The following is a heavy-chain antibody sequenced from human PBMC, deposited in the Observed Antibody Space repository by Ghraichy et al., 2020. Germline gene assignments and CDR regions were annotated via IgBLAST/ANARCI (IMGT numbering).Heavy chain of an antibody. D-gene: IGHD4-11*01. V-gene: IGHV3-33*01. J-gene: IGHJ6*02. CDR1: GFTFSTHG. Sequence: GGSLRLSCAASGFTFSTHGMHWVRQAPGKGLDWVAVIWYNGSNKYYADSVKGRFTISRDNSKNTLYLQMNSLRAEDTAVYYCAGDSYNNSPPLRLMDVWGQGTTVTVSS. CDR3: AGDSYNNSPPLRLMDV. CDR2: IWYNGSNK.